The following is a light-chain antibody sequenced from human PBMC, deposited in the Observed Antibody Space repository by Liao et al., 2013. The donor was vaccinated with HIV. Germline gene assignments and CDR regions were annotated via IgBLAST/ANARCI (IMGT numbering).Light chain of an antibody. CDR2: QSI. CDR1: KLGDNY. V-gene: IGLV3-1*01. CDR3: YSEADYNLGV. Sequence: DELTQPPSVSVSPGQTASITCSGNKLGDNYASWYQKRPGQSPVLVIYQSIKRPSGIPERVSGSSSGTTVTLTISGAQVEDEADYYCYSEADYNLGVFGGGTKLTVL. J-gene: IGLJ3*02.